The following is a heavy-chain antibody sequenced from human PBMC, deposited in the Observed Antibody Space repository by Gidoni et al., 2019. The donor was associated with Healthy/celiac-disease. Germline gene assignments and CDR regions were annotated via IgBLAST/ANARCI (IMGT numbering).Heavy chain of an antibody. J-gene: IGHJ6*02. Sequence: QVQLVESGGGVVQPGRSLRLSCAASGFTFSSHGMHWVRQAPGKGLEWVAVISYDGSNKYYADSVKGRFTISRDNSKNTLYLQMNSLRAEDTAVYYCARDEMVITKYYYYGMDVWGQGTTVTVSS. CDR2: ISYDGSNK. CDR3: ARDEMVITKYYYYGMDV. V-gene: IGHV3-30*03. D-gene: IGHD3-22*01. CDR1: GFTFSSHG.